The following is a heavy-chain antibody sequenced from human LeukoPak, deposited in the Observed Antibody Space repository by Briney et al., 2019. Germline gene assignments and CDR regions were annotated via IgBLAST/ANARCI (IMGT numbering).Heavy chain of an antibody. CDR3: ARDDFWSGYYFPNYYYYGMDV. D-gene: IGHD3-3*01. CDR1: GFSFRSYW. CDR2: IKQDGIEK. Sequence: GGSLRLSCAASGFSFRSYWMDWVRQTPEKGLEWVANIKQDGIEKYFVDSVKGRFAISRDNAKNSLYLQMNNLRAEDTAVYYCARDDFWSGYYFPNYYYYGMDVWGQGTTVTVSS. V-gene: IGHV3-7*01. J-gene: IGHJ6*02.